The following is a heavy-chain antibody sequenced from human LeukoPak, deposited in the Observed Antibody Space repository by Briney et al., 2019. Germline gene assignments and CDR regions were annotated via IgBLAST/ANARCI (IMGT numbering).Heavy chain of an antibody. CDR2: IYYSGST. V-gene: IGHV4-59*01. J-gene: IGHJ4*02. Sequence: PSETLSLTCTVSGGSISSYYWSWIRQPPGKGLQWIGHIYYSGSTNYNPSLKSRVTISVDTPSNQFSLKLSSVPAADTAVYYCAKKEAAIGYWGQGTLVTVSS. CDR3: AKKEAAIGY. CDR1: GGSISSYY.